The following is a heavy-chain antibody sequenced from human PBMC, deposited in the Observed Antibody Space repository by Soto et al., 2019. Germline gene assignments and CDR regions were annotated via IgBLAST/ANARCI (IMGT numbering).Heavy chain of an antibody. CDR2: IIPIFGTA. CDR3: ARVGTMVRGVPNYFDY. V-gene: IGHV1-69*13. D-gene: IGHD3-10*01. CDR1: GGTFSSSV. Sequence: SVKVSCKASGGTFSSSVISWVRQAPGQGLEWMGGIIPIFGTANYAQKFQGRVTITADESTSTAYMELSSLRSEDTAVYYCARVGTMVRGVPNYFDYWGRG. J-gene: IGHJ4*02.